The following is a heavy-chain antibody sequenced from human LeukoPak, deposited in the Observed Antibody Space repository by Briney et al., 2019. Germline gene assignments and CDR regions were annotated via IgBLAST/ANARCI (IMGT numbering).Heavy chain of an antibody. J-gene: IGHJ5*02. Sequence: SETLSLTCTVSGGSISSSSYYWGWIRQPPGKGLEWIGSIYYSGSTYYNPSLKSRATISVDTSKNQFSLKLSSVTAADTAVYYCARPAGAAYADNWFDPWGQGTLVTVSS. CDR1: GGSISSSSYY. CDR3: ARPAGAAYADNWFDP. D-gene: IGHD6-25*01. V-gene: IGHV4-39*01. CDR2: IYYSGST.